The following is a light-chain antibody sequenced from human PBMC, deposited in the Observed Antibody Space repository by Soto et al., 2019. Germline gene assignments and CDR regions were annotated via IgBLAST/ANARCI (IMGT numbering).Light chain of an antibody. J-gene: IGKJ1*01. Sequence: EIVLTQSPGTLSLSPGERATLSCRASQSVSSSYLAWYQQKPGQAPRLLIHGASSRATGIPDRFSGSGSGTDFTLTISRLEPEDFAVYYCQQYGSSHGRTFGQGTKVEIK. CDR3: QQYGSSHGRT. CDR2: GAS. V-gene: IGKV3-20*01. CDR1: QSVSSSY.